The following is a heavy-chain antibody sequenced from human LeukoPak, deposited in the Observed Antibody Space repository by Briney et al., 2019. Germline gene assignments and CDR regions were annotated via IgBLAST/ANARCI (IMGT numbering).Heavy chain of an antibody. V-gene: IGHV4-39*01. CDR3: ARHDYGDYGTLDY. Sequence: SETLSLTCTVSGGSISSSSYYWGWIRQPPGKGLEWIGSIYCSGSTYYNPSLKSRVTISVDTSKNQFSLKLNSVTAADTAVYYCARHDYGDYGTLDYWGQGTLVTVSS. J-gene: IGHJ4*02. CDR2: IYCSGST. CDR1: GGSISSSSYY. D-gene: IGHD4-17*01.